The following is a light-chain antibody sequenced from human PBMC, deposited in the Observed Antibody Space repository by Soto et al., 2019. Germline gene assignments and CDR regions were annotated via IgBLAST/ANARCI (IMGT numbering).Light chain of an antibody. CDR2: GAS. Sequence: EIVLTQSPATLPVSPGESATLSCRASQSVSSNLAWYQQKPGQAPRFLIYGASTRATGIPARFSGSGSGTEFTLTISSLQSEDFAVYYCQQYDNWPLTFGGGTKVDIK. CDR1: QSVSSN. V-gene: IGKV3-15*01. J-gene: IGKJ4*01. CDR3: QQYDNWPLT.